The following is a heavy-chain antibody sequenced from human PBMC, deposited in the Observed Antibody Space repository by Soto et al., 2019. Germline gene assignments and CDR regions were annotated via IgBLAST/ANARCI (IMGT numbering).Heavy chain of an antibody. CDR3: ARYVRGGDYGDYVEEEKGDY. CDR2: ISYDGSNK. Sequence: GGSLRLSCAASGFTFSSYAMHWVRQAPGKGLEWVAVISYDGSNKYYADSVKGRFTISRDNSKNTLELQMNSLRAEDTAVYYCARYVRGGDYGDYVEEEKGDYWGQGTLVTVSS. J-gene: IGHJ4*02. D-gene: IGHD4-17*01. CDR1: GFTFSSYA. V-gene: IGHV3-30-3*01.